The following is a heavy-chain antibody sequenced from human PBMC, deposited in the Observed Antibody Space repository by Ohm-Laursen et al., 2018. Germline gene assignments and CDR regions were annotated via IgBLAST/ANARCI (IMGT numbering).Heavy chain of an antibody. CDR2: IWYDGSNK. CDR1: GFTFRSYS. CDR3: AREDYYDSSGPDAFDI. Sequence: SLRLSCSASGFTFRSYSMNWVRQAPGKGLEWVAVIWYDGSNKYYADSVKGRFTISRDNSKNTLYLQMNSLRAEDTAVYYCAREDYYDSSGPDAFDIWGQGTMVTVSS. V-gene: IGHV3-33*08. J-gene: IGHJ3*02. D-gene: IGHD3-22*01.